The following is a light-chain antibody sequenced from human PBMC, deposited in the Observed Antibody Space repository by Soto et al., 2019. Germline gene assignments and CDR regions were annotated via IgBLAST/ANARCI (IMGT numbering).Light chain of an antibody. CDR3: AAWDDSLNGVV. V-gene: IGLV1-44*01. CDR1: SSNIGSNS. CDR2: STS. Sequence: QSVLTQPPSASGTPGQRVSISCSGSSSNIGSNSVNWYQQVPGTAPKLLIYSTSQRPSGVPDRFSGSKSGTSASLAISGLQSEDEADYYCAAWDDSLNGVVFGGGTQLTVL. J-gene: IGLJ2*01.